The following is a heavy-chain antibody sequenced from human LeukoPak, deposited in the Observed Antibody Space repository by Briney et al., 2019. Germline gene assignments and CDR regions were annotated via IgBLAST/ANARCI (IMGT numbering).Heavy chain of an antibody. CDR3: ARAPFSSGWYLPWGYMDV. CDR1: GYTFTSYG. D-gene: IGHD6-19*01. CDR2: ISAYNTNT. Sequence: GSVKVSCKASGYTFTSYGISWVRQAPGQGLEWMAWISAYNTNTNYAQKFQGRVTMTTDTSTSTAYMELRSLRSDDTAVYYCARAPFSSGWYLPWGYMDVWGKGTTVTISS. J-gene: IGHJ6*03. V-gene: IGHV1-18*01.